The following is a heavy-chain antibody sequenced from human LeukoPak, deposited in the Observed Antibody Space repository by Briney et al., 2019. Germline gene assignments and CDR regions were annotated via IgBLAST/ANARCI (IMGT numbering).Heavy chain of an antibody. J-gene: IGHJ6*02. D-gene: IGHD3-22*01. Sequence: PGGSLRLSCAASGFTFSSYEMNWVRQAPGKGLEWVSYISSCGSTIYYADSVKGRFTISRDNAKNSLYLQMNSLRAEDTAVYYCARVMYYYDSSGYYFSTLGMDVWGQGTTVTVSS. CDR2: ISSCGSTI. CDR3: ARVMYYYDSSGYYFSTLGMDV. CDR1: GFTFSSYE. V-gene: IGHV3-48*03.